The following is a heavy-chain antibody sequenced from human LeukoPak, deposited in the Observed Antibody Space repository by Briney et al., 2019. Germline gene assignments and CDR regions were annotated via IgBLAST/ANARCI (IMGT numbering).Heavy chain of an antibody. CDR2: ISAYNGNT. Sequence: ASVKVSCKASGYTFTSYGISWVRRAPGQGLEWMGWISAYNGNTNYAQKLQGRVTMTTDTSTSTAYMELRSLRSDDTAVYYCAGELHILTGYLYPDYWGQGTLVTVSS. J-gene: IGHJ4*02. CDR3: AGELHILTGYLYPDY. CDR1: GYTFTSYG. D-gene: IGHD3-9*01. V-gene: IGHV1-18*01.